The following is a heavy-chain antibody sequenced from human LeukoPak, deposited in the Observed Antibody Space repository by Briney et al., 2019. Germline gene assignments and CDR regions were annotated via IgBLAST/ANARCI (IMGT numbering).Heavy chain of an antibody. V-gene: IGHV4-59*01. CDR1: GGSISIYY. Sequence: SETLSLTCTVSGGSISIYYWSWIRQPPGKGLEWIGCIYYTGSTNYNPSLKSRVTISVDTSKNQFSLKLSSVTAADTAVYYCATGRAYSSDDYWGQGTLVTVSS. J-gene: IGHJ4*02. D-gene: IGHD6-19*01. CDR3: ATGRAYSSDDY. CDR2: IYYTGST.